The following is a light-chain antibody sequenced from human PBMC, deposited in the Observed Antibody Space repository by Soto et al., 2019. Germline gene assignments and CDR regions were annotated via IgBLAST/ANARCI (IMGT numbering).Light chain of an antibody. CDR1: QSVSTF. CDR3: QQYNTWTSIT. J-gene: IGKJ5*01. CDR2: DAS. Sequence: EVVLTQSPATLSLSRGERAARSCRASQSVSTFLAWYQQKPGQAPRLLIYDASNRATGIPARFSGSGSGTDFTLTISSLEPEDFAVYYCQQYNTWTSITFGQGTRLEI. V-gene: IGKV3-11*01.